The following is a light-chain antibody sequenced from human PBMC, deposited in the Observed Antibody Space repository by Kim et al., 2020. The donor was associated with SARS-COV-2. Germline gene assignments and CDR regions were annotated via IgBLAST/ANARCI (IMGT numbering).Light chain of an antibody. CDR1: QSIANY. V-gene: IGKV1-39*01. J-gene: IGKJ5*01. Sequence: DIQMTQSPSSLSASVGDRVTITCRASQSIANYLNWYQHKPPGKAPNLLFYAASTLHTGVPSRFSGSGSGTNFTLTVSGLQPEDFATYYCQQSYTTPITFGQGTRLEIK. CDR3: QQSYTTPIT. CDR2: AAS.